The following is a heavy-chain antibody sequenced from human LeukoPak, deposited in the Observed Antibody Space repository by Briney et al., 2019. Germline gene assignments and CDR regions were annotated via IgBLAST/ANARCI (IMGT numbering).Heavy chain of an antibody. Sequence: KPWETLSLTCSVSGVPISSYSRSWIRQPPGKGLEWIAYIHYSGSTNYNPSLKRRLFISVDTSKNQFSLKLSSVPAADTAVYYCVRDGGSSSGVGAFDIWGQGTMVTVSS. D-gene: IGHD1-26*01. CDR3: VRDGGSSSGVGAFDI. V-gene: IGHV4-59*01. J-gene: IGHJ3*02. CDR1: GVPISSYS. CDR2: IHYSGST.